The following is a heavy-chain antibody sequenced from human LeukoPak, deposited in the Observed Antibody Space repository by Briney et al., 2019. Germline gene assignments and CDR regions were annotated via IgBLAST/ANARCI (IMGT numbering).Heavy chain of an antibody. D-gene: IGHD3-16*01. Sequence: SETLSLTCAVYGGSFSGYYWSWIRQPPGKGLEWIAEINHSGSTNYNPSLKSRVTISVDTSKNQFSLKLSSVTAADTAVYYCARAARDHDYRGWFDPWGQGTLVTVSS. V-gene: IGHV4-34*01. CDR1: GGSFSGYY. J-gene: IGHJ5*02. CDR3: ARAARDHDYRGWFDP. CDR2: INHSGST.